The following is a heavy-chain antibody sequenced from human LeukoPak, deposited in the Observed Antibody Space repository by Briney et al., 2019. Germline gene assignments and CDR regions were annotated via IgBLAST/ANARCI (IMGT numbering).Heavy chain of an antibody. CDR1: GFTFNRYS. J-gene: IGHJ4*02. Sequence: GGSLRLSCAASGFTFNRYSMLWVRQAPGKGPEWLAVISYDGGITHYADSVKDRSTISRDNSKNTLFLQLNSLRGDDTAVYYCARDSTYFYDGGSSGPHYFDYWGQGTLVTVSS. CDR3: ARDSTYFYDGGSSGPHYFDY. D-gene: IGHD3-16*01. CDR2: ISYDGGIT. V-gene: IGHV3-30*01.